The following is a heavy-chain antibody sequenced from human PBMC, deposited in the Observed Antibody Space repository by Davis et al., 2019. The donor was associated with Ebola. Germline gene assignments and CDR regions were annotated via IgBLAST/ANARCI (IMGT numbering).Heavy chain of an antibody. CDR3: ARVGSGGNFDY. CDR2: IYHTGST. V-gene: IGHV4-4*02. J-gene: IGHJ4*02. Sequence: SETLSLTCTVSGGSISSGNYWRWVRQPPEKGLEWIGEIYHTGSTNFNPSLKSRVTISVDKAKNQFSLNLSSVAAADTALYYCARVGSGGNFDYWGQGTLVTVSS. CDR1: GGSISSGNY. D-gene: IGHD6-19*01.